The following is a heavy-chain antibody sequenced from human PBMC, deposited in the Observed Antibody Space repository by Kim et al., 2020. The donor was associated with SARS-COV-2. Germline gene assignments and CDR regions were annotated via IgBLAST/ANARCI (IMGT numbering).Heavy chain of an antibody. Sequence: SETLSLTCTVSGGSISSSSYYWGWIRQPPGKGLEWIGSIYYSGSTYYNPSLKSRVTISVDTSKNQFSLKLSSVTAADTAVYYCARVLKSSGYRFYYGMDVWGQGTTVTVSS. CDR3: ARVLKSSGYRFYYGMDV. CDR1: GGSISSSSYY. V-gene: IGHV4-39*07. D-gene: IGHD3-22*01. J-gene: IGHJ6*02. CDR2: IYYSGST.